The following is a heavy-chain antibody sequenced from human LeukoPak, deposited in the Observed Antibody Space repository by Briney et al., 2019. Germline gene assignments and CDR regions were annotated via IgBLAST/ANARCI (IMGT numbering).Heavy chain of an antibody. V-gene: IGHV4-34*01. CDR2: IYYSGST. J-gene: IGHJ4*02. CDR1: GESFSGYY. D-gene: IGHD2-8*01. Sequence: SETLSLTCAVYGESFSGYYWSWIRQPPGKGLEWIGSIYYSGSTYYNPSLKSRVTISVDTSKNQFSLKLSSVTAADTAVYYCARHGQSEEVLMVYAILEGIDYWGQGTLVTVSS. CDR3: ARHGQSEEVLMVYAILEGIDY.